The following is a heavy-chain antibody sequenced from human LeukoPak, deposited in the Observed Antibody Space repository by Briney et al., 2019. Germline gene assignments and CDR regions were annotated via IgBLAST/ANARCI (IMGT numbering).Heavy chain of an antibody. J-gene: IGHJ4*02. CDR2: IYPGDSDA. Sequence: GESLKISCKGSGYSFSSYWIGWVRQMPGKGLEWMGIIYPGDSDARYSPSFQGQVTISADKSISTTYLHWSSLKPSDTAMYYCARWLGYCSSSSCYQPFDCWGQGTLVTVSS. CDR1: GYSFSSYW. V-gene: IGHV5-51*01. CDR3: ARWLGYCSSSSCYQPFDC. D-gene: IGHD2-2*01.